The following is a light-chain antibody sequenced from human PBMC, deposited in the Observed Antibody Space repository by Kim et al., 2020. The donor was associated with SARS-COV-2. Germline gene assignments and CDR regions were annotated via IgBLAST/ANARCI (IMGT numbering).Light chain of an antibody. Sequence: GQRVTIACSGSRSNIGSNVVNWYQQLPGTDPKLLIYSNDYRPSGVPDRFSGSKSGTSASLDISGLQSEDEADYYCAAWDDSLNGSVFGGGTKVTVL. CDR3: AAWDDSLNGSV. J-gene: IGLJ3*02. CDR1: RSNIGSNV. V-gene: IGLV1-44*01. CDR2: SND.